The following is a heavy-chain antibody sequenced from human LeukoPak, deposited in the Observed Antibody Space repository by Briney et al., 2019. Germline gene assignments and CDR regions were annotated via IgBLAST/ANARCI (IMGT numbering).Heavy chain of an antibody. CDR1: GGTFSSYA. V-gene: IGHV1-69*13. Sequence: GASVKVSCKASGGTFSSYAISWVRQAPGQGLEWMGGIIPIFGTANYAQKFQGRVTITADESTSTAYMELSSLRSEDTAVYYCARDRGDIVATNPGYYYYMDVWGKGTTVTISS. CDR2: IIPIFGTA. J-gene: IGHJ6*03. D-gene: IGHD5-12*01. CDR3: ARDRGDIVATNPGYYYYMDV.